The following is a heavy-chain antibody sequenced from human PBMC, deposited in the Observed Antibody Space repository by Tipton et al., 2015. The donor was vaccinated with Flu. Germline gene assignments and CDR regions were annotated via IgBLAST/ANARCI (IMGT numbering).Heavy chain of an antibody. Sequence: QLVQSGAEVRRPGESLKISCKGSGYRFSDYWIGWVRQMPGTGLEWMGIIYPGDSDTRYSPSFQGQVTISADKSINTASLQWSSLKASDSAMYYCVRRDTGTPYWVQGTLVTVSS. CDR2: IYPGDSDT. CDR1: GYRFSDYW. V-gene: IGHV5-51*03. J-gene: IGHJ4*02. CDR3: VRRDTGTPY. D-gene: IGHD1-7*01.